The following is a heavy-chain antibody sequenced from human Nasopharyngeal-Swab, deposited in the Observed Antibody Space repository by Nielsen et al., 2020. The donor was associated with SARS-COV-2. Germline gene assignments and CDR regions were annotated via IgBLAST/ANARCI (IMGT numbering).Heavy chain of an antibody. D-gene: IGHD3-3*01. Sequence: ASVKVSCKVSGYTLTELSMHWVRQAPGKGLEWMGGFDPEDGETIYAQKFQGRVTITADESTSTAYMELSSLRSEDTAVYYCASGLRDFWSADEGGYFDYWGQGTLITVSS. V-gene: IGHV1-24*01. CDR2: FDPEDGET. CDR1: GYTLTELS. CDR3: ASGLRDFWSADEGGYFDY. J-gene: IGHJ4*02.